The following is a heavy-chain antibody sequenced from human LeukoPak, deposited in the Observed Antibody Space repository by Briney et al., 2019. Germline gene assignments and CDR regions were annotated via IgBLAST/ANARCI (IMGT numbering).Heavy chain of an antibody. J-gene: IGHJ4*02. CDR3: SKEPASGSCFDY. Sequence: GGSLRLSCTASGYTFNSYAMSWVRQAPGKGLEWVSGISGSGTSTYYADSVKGRFTISRDNSKNTLYLQMNSLRAEDTALYYCSKEPASGSCFDYWGQGTLVTVSS. D-gene: IGHD3-10*01. CDR1: GYTFNSYA. V-gene: IGHV3-23*01. CDR2: ISGSGTST.